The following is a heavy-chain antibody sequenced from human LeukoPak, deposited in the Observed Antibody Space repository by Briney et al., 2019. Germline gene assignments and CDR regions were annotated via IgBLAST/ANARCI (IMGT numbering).Heavy chain of an antibody. CDR2: ITWDGGRT. CDR1: GFTFDDYG. V-gene: IGHV3-43D*04. J-gene: IGHJ4*02. CDR3: VKGGSYYGYFDY. Sequence: GGSLRLSCAASGFTFDDYGMHWVRQAPGKGLEWDSLITWDGGRTYYADSVKGRFTISRDNSKNSLYLHMNSLRPEDTALYYCVKGGSYYGYFDYWGQGTLVTVSS. D-gene: IGHD1-26*01.